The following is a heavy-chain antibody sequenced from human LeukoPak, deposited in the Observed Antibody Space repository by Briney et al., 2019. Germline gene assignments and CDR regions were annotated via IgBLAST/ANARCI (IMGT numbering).Heavy chain of an antibody. D-gene: IGHD3-3*01. Sequence: PSETLSLTCTVSGGSINSSDHYWAWIRQPPGKGLEWIGSRYYSGDTYYSPSLKSRVTISVDTSRNKFALKLNSVTAADTAVYFCARHRLEGDTFDIWGQGTKVTVSS. V-gene: IGHV4-39*01. CDR1: GGSINSSDHY. J-gene: IGHJ3*02. CDR2: RYYSGDT. CDR3: ARHRLEGDTFDI.